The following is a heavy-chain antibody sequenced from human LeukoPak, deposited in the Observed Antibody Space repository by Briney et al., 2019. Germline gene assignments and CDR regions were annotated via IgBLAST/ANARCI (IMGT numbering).Heavy chain of an antibody. V-gene: IGHV1-18*04. CDR3: ARALYNWNRHGDWNDVRNWFDP. D-gene: IGHD1-20*01. J-gene: IGHJ5*02. CDR1: GYTFTGYY. Sequence: ASVKVSCKASGYTFTGYYMHWVRQAPGQGLEWMGWISAYNGNTNYAQKLQGRVTMTTDTSTSTAYMELRSLRSDDTAVYYCARALYNWNRHGDWNDVRNWFDPWGQGTLVTVSS. CDR2: ISAYNGNT.